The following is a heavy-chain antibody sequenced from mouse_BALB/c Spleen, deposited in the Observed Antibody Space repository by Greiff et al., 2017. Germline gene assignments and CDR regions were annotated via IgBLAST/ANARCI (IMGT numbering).Heavy chain of an antibody. Sequence: VQLQQSGPDLVKPGASVKISCKASGYSFTSYVMHWVKQKPGQGLEWIGYINPYNDGTKYNEKFKGKATLTSDKSSSTAYMELSSLTSEDSAVYYCARRGDYGSSSAWFAYWGQGTLVTVSA. CDR3: ARRGDYGSSSAWFAY. D-gene: IGHD1-1*01. CDR1: GYSFTSYV. J-gene: IGHJ3*01. CDR2: INPYNDGT. V-gene: IGHV1-14*01.